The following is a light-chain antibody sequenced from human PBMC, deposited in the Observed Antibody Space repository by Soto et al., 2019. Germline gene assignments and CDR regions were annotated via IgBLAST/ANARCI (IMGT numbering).Light chain of an antibody. CDR1: SSNIGRNY. V-gene: IGLV1-47*01. Sequence: QSVLTQPPSASGTPGQMVTISCSGSSSNIGRNYVYWYQQLPGTAPKLLIYRNNKRPSGVPDRFSGSKSGTSASLAISGLRSEDEADYYCAAWDDSLSVLYVFGTGTKVTVL. J-gene: IGLJ1*01. CDR3: AAWDDSLSVLYV. CDR2: RNN.